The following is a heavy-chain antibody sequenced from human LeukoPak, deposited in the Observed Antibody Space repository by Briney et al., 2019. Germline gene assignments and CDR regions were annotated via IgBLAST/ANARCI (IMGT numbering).Heavy chain of an antibody. CDR2: IYSSGST. D-gene: IGHD4-23*01. J-gene: IGHJ4*02. CDR1: GVSINSYY. CDR3: ARGGKATVVTM. Sequence: KPSETLSLTCTVSGVSINSYYWSWLRQPAGKGLEWIGRIYSSGSTNYNPSLKSRVSISVDTSKNQFSLKLTSVTAADTALYYCARGGKATVVTMWGQGILVTVSS. V-gene: IGHV4-4*07.